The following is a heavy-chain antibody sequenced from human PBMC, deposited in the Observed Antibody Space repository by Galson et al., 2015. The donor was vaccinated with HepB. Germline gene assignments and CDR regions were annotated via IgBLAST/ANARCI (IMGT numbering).Heavy chain of an antibody. CDR1: GFSIRSGYY. CDR3: ARESPEVRYSSSSYYYYGMDV. V-gene: IGHV4-38-2*02. CDR2: IYNSGST. Sequence: LSLTCAVSGFSIRSGYYWGWIRQPPGKGLEWIGSIYNSGSTYYNPSLKSRVTISLDTSKNQFSLRLSSVTAADTAVYYCARESPEVRYSSSSYYYYGMDVWGQGTTVTVSS. J-gene: IGHJ6*02. D-gene: IGHD6-6*01.